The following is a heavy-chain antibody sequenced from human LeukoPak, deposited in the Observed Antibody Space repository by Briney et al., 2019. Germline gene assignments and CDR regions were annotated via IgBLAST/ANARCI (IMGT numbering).Heavy chain of an antibody. CDR2: ISSSSSYI. CDR1: GFTFSSYS. D-gene: IGHD6-19*01. V-gene: IGHV3-21*01. J-gene: IGHJ3*02. Sequence: GGSLRLSCAASGFTFSSYSMNWVRQAPGKGLEWVSSISSSSSYIYYADSVKGRFTISRDNAKNSLYLQMNSLRAEDTAVYYCARGRDSSGPWQAFDIWGQGTMVTVSS. CDR3: ARGRDSSGPWQAFDI.